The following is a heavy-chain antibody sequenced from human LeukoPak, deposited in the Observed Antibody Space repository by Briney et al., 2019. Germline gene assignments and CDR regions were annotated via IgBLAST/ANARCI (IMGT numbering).Heavy chain of an antibody. Sequence: ASVTVSCTASGYTFTGYYMHRVRQPHAQGLEWMGCSNPNSGGTNYAQKVQGRVTMTRDTSISTDYMELSSLRSDDMAVYYCAREAFAATIPVGNNWFDPWGQGTLVTVSS. D-gene: IGHD5-12*01. CDR2: SNPNSGGT. CDR3: AREAFAATIPVGNNWFDP. V-gene: IGHV1-2*02. J-gene: IGHJ5*02. CDR1: GYTFTGYY.